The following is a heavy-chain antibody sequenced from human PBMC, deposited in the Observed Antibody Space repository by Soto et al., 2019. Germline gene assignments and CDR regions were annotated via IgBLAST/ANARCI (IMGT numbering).Heavy chain of an antibody. J-gene: IGHJ5*01. CDR3: ARVRQGCSANNCYFDP. V-gene: IGHV4-4*02. CDR1: GGSVRAPDW. Sequence: QVHLQESGPGLVAPSGTLSLTCTLSGGSVRAPDWWNWVRQSQDKGLEWIAEVHISGHSNYNPSLRSRVSVSIDSSKNQFYLKLNSVTAADTAIYYCARVRQGCSANNCYFDPWGQGTQVTISS. CDR2: VHISGHS. D-gene: IGHD1-1*01.